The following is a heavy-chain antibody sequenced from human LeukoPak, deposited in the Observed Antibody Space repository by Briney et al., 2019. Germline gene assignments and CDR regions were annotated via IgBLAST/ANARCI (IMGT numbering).Heavy chain of an antibody. CDR1: GFTFSSYS. D-gene: IGHD1-26*01. CDR2: ISSSSSYI. CDR3: ARADSGSYYFDY. Sequence: GGSLRLSCAASGFTFSSYSMNWVRQAPGKGLEWASSISSSSSYIYYADSVKGRFTISRDNAKNSLYLQMNSLRAVDTAAYYCARADSGSYYFDYWGQGTLVTVSS. J-gene: IGHJ4*02. V-gene: IGHV3-21*01.